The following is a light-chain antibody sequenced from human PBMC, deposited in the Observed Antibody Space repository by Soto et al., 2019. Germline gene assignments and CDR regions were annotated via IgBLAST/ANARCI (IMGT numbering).Light chain of an antibody. Sequence: DIQMTQSPSTLSASVGDRVTITCRASQSISSWLAWYQQKPGKAPKLLIYDASSLESGVPSRFSGSGSETEFTLTISSMQPDNFATYYCQQDNRYSRTFGQGTKLEIK. CDR3: QQDNRYSRT. CDR2: DAS. CDR1: QSISSW. V-gene: IGKV1-5*01. J-gene: IGKJ2*01.